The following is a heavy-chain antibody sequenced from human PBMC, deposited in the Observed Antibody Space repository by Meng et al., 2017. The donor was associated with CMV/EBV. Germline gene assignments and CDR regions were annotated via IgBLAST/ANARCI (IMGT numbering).Heavy chain of an antibody. Sequence: SGSLCLSCDVSGGSISSGAYYWSWIRQPPGKGLEWIGYIYYSGSTYYNPSLKRRVTILVDTPKNQFSLKLNSVTAADTAVYYCPRADRPASANKGGYFDYWGQGTLVTVSS. CDR2: IYYSGST. J-gene: IGHJ4*02. V-gene: IGHV4-31*11. D-gene: IGHD6-6*01. CDR1: GGSISSGAYY. CDR3: PRADRPASANKGGYFDY.